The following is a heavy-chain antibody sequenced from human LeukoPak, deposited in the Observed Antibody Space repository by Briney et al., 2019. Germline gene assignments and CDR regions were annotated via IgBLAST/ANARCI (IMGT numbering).Heavy chain of an antibody. D-gene: IGHD2-21*02. CDR3: ARDVLTATFDI. V-gene: IGHV7-4-1*02. J-gene: IGHJ3*02. Sequence: GASVKVSCKASGYTFTSYAMNWVRQAPGQGLEWMGWINTNTGNPSYVQGFTGRFVFSLDTSVSTAYLQISSLEAEDTAVYYCARDVLTATFDIWGQGTMVTVSS. CDR2: INTNTGNP. CDR1: GYTFTSYA.